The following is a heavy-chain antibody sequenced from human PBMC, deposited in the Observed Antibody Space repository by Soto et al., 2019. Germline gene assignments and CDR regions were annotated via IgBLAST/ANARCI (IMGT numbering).Heavy chain of an antibody. CDR2: IIPILGIA. CDR1: GGTFSSYT. J-gene: IGHJ5*02. Sequence: QVQLVQSGAEVKKPGSSVKVSCKASGGTFSSYTISWVRQAPGQGLEWMGRIIPILGIANYAQKFQGRVTMTADKSTSTAYMELSSLRSEDTAVYYCAREIIPAGSNWFDPWGQGTLVTVSS. CDR3: AREIIPAGSNWFDP. V-gene: IGHV1-69*08. D-gene: IGHD6-13*01.